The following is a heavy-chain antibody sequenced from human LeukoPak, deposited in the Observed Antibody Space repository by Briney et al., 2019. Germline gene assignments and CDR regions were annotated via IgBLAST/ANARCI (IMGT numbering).Heavy chain of an antibody. V-gene: IGHV4-30-2*01. D-gene: IGHD3-16*02. CDR3: ARLSPNNYDYVWGSYRPILDS. CDR2: IYHGGST. J-gene: IGHJ5*01. Sequence: SETLSLTCTVSGGSISSGDYYWSWIRQPPGKGLEWIGYIYHGGSTYYNPSLKSRVIISVDTSKNQVSLKLSFVTAADTAVYYCARLSPNNYDYVWGSYRPILDSWGQGTLVTVSS. CDR1: GGSISSGDYY.